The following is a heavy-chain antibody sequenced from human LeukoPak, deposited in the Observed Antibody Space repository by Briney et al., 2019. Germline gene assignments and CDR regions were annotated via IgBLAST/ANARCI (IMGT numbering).Heavy chain of an antibody. J-gene: IGHJ4*02. Sequence: GGSLRLSCAASGFTFSTFAMIWVRQPPGKGLEWVSSIFPSGGEIHYADSVRGRFTISRDNSKSILSLQMNSLRAEDTAIYYCATYRQVLLPFESWGQGTLVTVTS. D-gene: IGHD5-18*01. CDR1: GFTFSTFA. CDR3: ATYRQVLLPFES. CDR2: IFPSGGEI. V-gene: IGHV3-23*01.